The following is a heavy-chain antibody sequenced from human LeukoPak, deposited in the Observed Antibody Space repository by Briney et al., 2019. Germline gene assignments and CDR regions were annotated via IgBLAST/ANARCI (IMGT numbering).Heavy chain of an antibody. Sequence: PGGSLRLSCAASGFTFSSYALSWVRQAPGKGLEWVSTINGGGFSTYYADSVKGRFTISRDNSKNTLYLQMNRLRAEDTAVYYCARDSGHDAFDIWGQGTMVTVSS. CDR1: GFTFSSYA. V-gene: IGHV3-23*01. J-gene: IGHJ3*02. CDR2: INGGGFST. CDR3: ARDSGHDAFDI.